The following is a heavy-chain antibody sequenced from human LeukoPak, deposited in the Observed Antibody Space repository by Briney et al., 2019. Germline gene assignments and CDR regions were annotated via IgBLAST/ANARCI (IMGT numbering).Heavy chain of an antibody. D-gene: IGHD2-2*01. CDR1: GFTFSSYS. CDR3: ARERCISTSCSHGMDV. J-gene: IGHJ6*02. CDR2: ISSSSSYI. V-gene: IGHV3-21*01. Sequence: PGGSLRLSCAASGFTFSSYSMNWVRQAPGKGLEWVSSISSSSSYIYYADSVKGRFTISRDNAKNSLYLQMNSLRAEDTAVYYCARERCISTSCSHGMDVWGQGTTVTVSS.